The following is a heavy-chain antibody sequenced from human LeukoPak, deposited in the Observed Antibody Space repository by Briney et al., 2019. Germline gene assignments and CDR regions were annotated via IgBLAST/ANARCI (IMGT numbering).Heavy chain of an antibody. CDR3: ARGFGGYLFDY. Sequence: ASVKVSCKASGGTSSSYAISWVRQAPGQGLEWMGRIIPILGIANYAQEFQGRVTITADKSTSTAYMELSSLRSEDTAVYYCARGFGGYLFDYWGQGTLVTVSS. CDR1: GGTSSSYA. J-gene: IGHJ4*02. CDR2: IIPILGIA. V-gene: IGHV1-69*04. D-gene: IGHD5-12*01.